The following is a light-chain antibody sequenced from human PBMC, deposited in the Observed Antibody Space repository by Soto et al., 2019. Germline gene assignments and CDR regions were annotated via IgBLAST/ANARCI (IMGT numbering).Light chain of an antibody. CDR3: QQYPGT. CDR1: QSISSW. V-gene: IGKV1-5*01. CDR2: DAS. Sequence: DIQMTQSPSTLSASVGDRVTITCRASQSISSWLAWCHQKPGKAPKFLIYDASSLESGVPSRFSGSGSGTEFTLTVSSLQPDDFSTYYCQQYPGTFGQGTKLEIK. J-gene: IGKJ2*01.